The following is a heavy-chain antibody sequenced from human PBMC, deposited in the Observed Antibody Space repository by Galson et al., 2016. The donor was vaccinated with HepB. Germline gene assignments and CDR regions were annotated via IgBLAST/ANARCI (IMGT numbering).Heavy chain of an antibody. CDR1: GFTFSSYA. CDR2: ISYDGSHK. D-gene: IGHD3-9*01. CDR3: AKNEILSGYSAFDY. J-gene: IGHJ4*02. Sequence: SLRLSCAASGFTFSSYAMHWVRQAPGKGLEWVAVISYDGSHKYYAASVKDRFTISRDNSKNTLSLQMNSLRAEDTAVYYCAKNEILSGYSAFDYWGQGTLVTVSS. V-gene: IGHV3-30*18.